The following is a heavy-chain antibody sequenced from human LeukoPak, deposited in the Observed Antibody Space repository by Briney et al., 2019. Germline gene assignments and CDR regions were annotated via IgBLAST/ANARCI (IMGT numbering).Heavy chain of an antibody. CDR1: GYTFTSYD. D-gene: IGHD6-13*01. Sequence: GASVKVSCKASGYTFTSYDINWVRQATGQGLEWMGWMNPNSGNTGYAQKFQGRVTMTRNTSISTAYMELSSLRSEDTAVYYCARECMAAAGLSYYYYYGMDVWGQGTTVTVSS. V-gene: IGHV1-8*01. CDR2: MNPNSGNT. J-gene: IGHJ6*02. CDR3: ARECMAAAGLSYYYYYGMDV.